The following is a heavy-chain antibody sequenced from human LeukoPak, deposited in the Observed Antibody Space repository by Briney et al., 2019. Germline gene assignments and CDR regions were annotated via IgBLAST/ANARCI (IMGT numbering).Heavy chain of an antibody. Sequence: PGASLRLSCAASGFTFSSYSMNWVRQAPGKGLEWVSSISSSSSYIYYADSVKGRFTISRDNAKNSLYLQMNSLRAEDTAVYYCASGRGDYFDYWGQGTLVTVSS. J-gene: IGHJ4*02. D-gene: IGHD1-26*01. CDR2: ISSSSSYI. CDR1: GFTFSSYS. V-gene: IGHV3-21*01. CDR3: ASGRGDYFDY.